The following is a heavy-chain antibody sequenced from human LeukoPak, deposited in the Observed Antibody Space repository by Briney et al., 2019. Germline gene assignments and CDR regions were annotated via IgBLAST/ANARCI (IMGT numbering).Heavy chain of an antibody. J-gene: IGHJ4*02. CDR1: GGSISSYY. Sequence: PSETLSLTCTVSGGSISSYYWSWIRQPPGKGLEWIGYIYYSGSTNYNPSLKSRVTISVDTSKNQFSLKLSSVTAADTAVYYCARGRIWFGELLSFDYWGQGTLVTVSS. CDR3: ARGRIWFGELLSFDY. CDR2: IYYSGST. D-gene: IGHD3-10*01. V-gene: IGHV4-59*08.